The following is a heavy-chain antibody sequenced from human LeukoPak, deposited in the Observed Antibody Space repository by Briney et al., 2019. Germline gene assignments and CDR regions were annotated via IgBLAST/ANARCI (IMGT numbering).Heavy chain of an antibody. J-gene: IGHJ4*02. CDR1: GGSISSYY. D-gene: IGHD6-13*01. Sequence: SETLSLTCTVSGGSISSYYWSWIRQPPGKGLEWIWYIYYSGSTNYNPSLKSRVTISVDTSKNPFSLKLSSVTAADTAVYYCGRRSAAGNYFDYWGQGTLVTVSS. CDR2: IYYSGST. CDR3: GRRSAAGNYFDY. V-gene: IGHV4-59*01.